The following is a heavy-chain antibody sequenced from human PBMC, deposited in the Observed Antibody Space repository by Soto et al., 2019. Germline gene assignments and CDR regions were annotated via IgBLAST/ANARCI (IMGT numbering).Heavy chain of an antibody. J-gene: IGHJ4*02. V-gene: IGHV4-59*08. CDR2: IYYSGST. CDR1: GGSISSYY. CDR3: ARHRSDWNRRYYFDY. Sequence: PSETLSLTCTVSGGSISSYYWSWIRQPPGKGLEWIGYIYYSGSTNYNPSLKSRVTISVDTSKNQFSLKLSSVTAADTAVYYCARHRSDWNRRYYFDYWGQGTLVTVSS. D-gene: IGHD1-1*01.